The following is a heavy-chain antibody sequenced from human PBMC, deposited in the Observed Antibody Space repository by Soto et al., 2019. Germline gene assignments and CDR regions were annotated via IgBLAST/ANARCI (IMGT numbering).Heavy chain of an antibody. V-gene: IGHV1-69*12. Sequence: QVRLVQSGAEIKKPGSSMKVSCKASGGTFSNSAISWVRQAPGQGLEWVGGIIPVFRTPDYAQKFQGRVTITADESTSTAYMELSSLRSGDTAVYYCARDKDRPELGGNYYYAVDVWGQGTTVTVSS. CDR3: ARDKDRPELGGNYYYAVDV. D-gene: IGHD3-3*02. J-gene: IGHJ6*02. CDR1: GGTFSNSA. CDR2: IIPVFRTP.